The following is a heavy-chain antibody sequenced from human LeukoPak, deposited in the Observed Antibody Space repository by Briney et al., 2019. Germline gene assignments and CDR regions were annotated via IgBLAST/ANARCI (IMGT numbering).Heavy chain of an antibody. CDR3: ATLPLLWFGVDFDY. J-gene: IGHJ4*02. CDR2: ISYDGSNK. CDR1: GFTFSSYA. D-gene: IGHD3-10*01. V-gene: IGHV3-30-3*01. Sequence: GRSLRLSCAASGFTFSSYAMPWVRQAPGKGLEWVAVISYDGSNKYYADSVKGRFTISRDNSKNTLYLQMNSLRAEDTAVYYCATLPLLWFGVDFDYWGQGTLVTVSS.